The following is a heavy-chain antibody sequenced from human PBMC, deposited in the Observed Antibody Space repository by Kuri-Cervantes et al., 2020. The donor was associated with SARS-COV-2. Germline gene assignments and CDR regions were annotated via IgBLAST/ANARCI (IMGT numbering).Heavy chain of an antibody. D-gene: IGHD3-3*01. CDR2: IDPSDSYT. V-gene: IGHV5-10-1*01. Sequence: GGSLRLSCKGSGYSFTSYWISWVRQMPGKGLEWVGRIDPSDSYTNYSPSFQDHVTISADKSISTAYLQWSSLKASDTAMYYCASTVAFWSGYYDYWGQGTLVTVSS. CDR1: GYSFTSYW. CDR3: ASTVAFWSGYYDY. J-gene: IGHJ4*02.